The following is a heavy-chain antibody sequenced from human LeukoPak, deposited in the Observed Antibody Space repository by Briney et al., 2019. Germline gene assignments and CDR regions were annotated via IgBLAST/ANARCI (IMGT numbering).Heavy chain of an antibody. CDR1: GFTFSSYS. D-gene: IGHD6-25*01. CDR2: ISSSSSYI. V-gene: IGHV3-21*01. CDR3: ARDPPXGGSATXXX. J-gene: IGHJ3*01. Sequence: PGGSLRLSCAASGFTFSSYSMNWVRQAPGKGLEWVSSISSSSSYIYYADSVKGRFTISRDNAKNSLYLQMNSLRAEDTAVYYCARDPPXGGSATXXXWGQGXXXTVX.